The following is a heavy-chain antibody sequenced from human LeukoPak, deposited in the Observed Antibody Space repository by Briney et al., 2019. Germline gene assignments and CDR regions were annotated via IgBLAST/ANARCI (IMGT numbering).Heavy chain of an antibody. V-gene: IGHV1-69*13. CDR2: IIPIFGTA. D-gene: IGHD6-13*01. CDR3: ARKRAGTSLMDYYGMDV. J-gene: IGHJ6*04. Sequence: SVKVSCTASGGTFSSYAISWVRQAPGQGLEWMGGIIPIFGTANYAQKFQGRVTITADESTSTAYMELSSLRSEDTAVYYCARKRAGTSLMDYYGMDVWGKGTTVTVSS. CDR1: GGTFSSYA.